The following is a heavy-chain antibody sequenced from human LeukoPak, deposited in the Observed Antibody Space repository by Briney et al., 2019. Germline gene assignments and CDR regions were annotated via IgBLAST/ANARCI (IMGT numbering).Heavy chain of an antibody. CDR2: VYYSGST. Sequence: SETLSLTCTVSGGSLSSSGYYWGWIRQPPGQGLEWMGSVYYSGSTYYRPSLKSRITISLDTSKNQFSLKLSSVTAADTAVYYCVRDGGFFDVDYWGQGTLVTVSS. D-gene: IGHD3-9*01. CDR3: VRDGGFFDVDY. V-gene: IGHV4-39*07. J-gene: IGHJ4*02. CDR1: GGSLSSSGYY.